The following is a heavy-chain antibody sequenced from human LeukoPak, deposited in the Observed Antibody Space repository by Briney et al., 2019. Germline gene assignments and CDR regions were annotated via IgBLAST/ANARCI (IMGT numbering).Heavy chain of an antibody. D-gene: IGHD3-22*01. Sequence: ASVKVSCRASGYTFTSYDINWVRQATGQGLEWMGWMNPNSGNTGYAQKFQGRVTMTRNTSISTAYMELSSLRSEDTAVYYCARGQYYYDSSGSFPFDYWGQGTLVTVSS. CDR1: GYTFTSYD. CDR2: MNPNSGNT. CDR3: ARGQYYYDSSGSFPFDY. V-gene: IGHV1-8*01. J-gene: IGHJ4*02.